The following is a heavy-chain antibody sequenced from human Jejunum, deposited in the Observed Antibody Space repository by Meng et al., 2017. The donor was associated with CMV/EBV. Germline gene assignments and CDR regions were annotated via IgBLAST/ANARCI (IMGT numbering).Heavy chain of an antibody. Sequence: QVQLVQSGAEVKKPGASVKVSCKVSGDKFRSYGINWVRQAPGQGLEWLGWISGYNGNTTYAQNFQGRLTMTKDTSTSTVYMELSGLTSDDTAVYYCARDPQSEFYFDSWGQGTLVTVSS. CDR1: GDKFRSYG. V-gene: IGHV1-18*01. CDR3: ARDPQSEFYFDS. J-gene: IGHJ4*02. CDR2: ISGYNGNT.